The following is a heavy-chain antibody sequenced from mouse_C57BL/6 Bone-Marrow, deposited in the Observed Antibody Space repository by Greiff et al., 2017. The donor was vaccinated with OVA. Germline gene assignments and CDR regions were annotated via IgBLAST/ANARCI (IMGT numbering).Heavy chain of an antibody. J-gene: IGHJ3*01. Sequence: VHVKQSGAELVRPGASVKLSCTASGFNIKDDYMHWVKQRPEQGLEWIGWIDPENGDTEYASKFQGKATITADTSSNTAYLQLSSLTSEDTAVYYCAIDPSWFAYWGQGTLVTVSA. CDR2: IDPENGDT. CDR3: AIDPSWFAY. V-gene: IGHV14-4*01. CDR1: GFNIKDDY.